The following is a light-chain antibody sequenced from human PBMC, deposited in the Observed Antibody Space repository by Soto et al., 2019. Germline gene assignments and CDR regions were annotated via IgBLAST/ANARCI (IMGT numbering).Light chain of an antibody. V-gene: IGKV1-5*01. J-gene: IGKJ1*01. CDR1: QSISKW. CDR3: QQYNAYSWA. CDR2: DAS. Sequence: IQMTQSPTTLSASVGYRVTSTCRASQSISKWLAGYQQKPGKAPKLLISDASTLQSGVPSRFSGSGSGTEFTLSISSLQPDDFATYYCQQYNAYSWAVGQGTKVDIK.